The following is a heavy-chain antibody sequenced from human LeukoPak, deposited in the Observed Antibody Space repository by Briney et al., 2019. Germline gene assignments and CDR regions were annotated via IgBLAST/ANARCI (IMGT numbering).Heavy chain of an antibody. CDR3: ARQRRYQLQGSGAFDI. Sequence: GGSLRLSCAASGFTFSSYAMHWVRQAPGKGLEWVAVISYDGSNKYYADSVKGRFTISRDNSKNTLYLQMNSLRAEDTAVYYCARQRRYQLQGSGAFDIWGQGTMVTVSS. J-gene: IGHJ3*02. CDR1: GFTFSSYA. CDR2: ISYDGSNK. V-gene: IGHV3-30-3*01. D-gene: IGHD2-2*01.